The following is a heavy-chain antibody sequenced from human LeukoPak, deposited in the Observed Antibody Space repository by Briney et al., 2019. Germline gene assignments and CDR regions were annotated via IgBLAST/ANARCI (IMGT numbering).Heavy chain of an antibody. CDR3: ARDGYFGSDSVTGAGALGDYYMDV. CDR2: ITYDGSNK. V-gene: IGHV3-30*04. Sequence: PGGSLRLPCAASGFTFSSYEMNWVRQAPGKGLEWVAIITYDGSNKDYADVVKGRFTISRDNSKNTLYLQMNSLRAEDTALYYCARDGYFGSDSVTGAGALGDYYMDVWGKGTTVTVSS. D-gene: IGHD3-9*01. J-gene: IGHJ6*03. CDR1: GFTFSSYE.